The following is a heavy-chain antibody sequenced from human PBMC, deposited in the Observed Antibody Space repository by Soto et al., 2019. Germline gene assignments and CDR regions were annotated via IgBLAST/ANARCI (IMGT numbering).Heavy chain of an antibody. CDR3: AKMTRGYTYGLDY. CDR1: GFTFNRHG. J-gene: IGHJ4*02. D-gene: IGHD5-18*01. V-gene: IGHV3-33*03. Sequence: QVQLTESGGGVVQPGKSLRLSCEGSGFTFNRHGMHWVRQAPGKGLEWLAVISFDGSDIYYADSVKGRFTISRDNSEKTVYLHMSSLRPEDTATYFCAKMTRGYTYGLDYWGQVTLVTVSS. CDR2: ISFDGSDI.